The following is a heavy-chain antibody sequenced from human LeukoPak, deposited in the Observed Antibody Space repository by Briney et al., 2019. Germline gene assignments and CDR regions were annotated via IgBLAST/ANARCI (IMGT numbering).Heavy chain of an antibody. CDR1: GFTFSSYW. Sequence: GSLRLSCAASGFTFSSYWMHWVRQAPGKGLVWVSRINSDGSSTSYADSVKGRFTISRDNAKNTLYLQLSSLRAEDTSVYYCASDWGSGSPHWGQGTLVTVSS. V-gene: IGHV3-74*01. CDR2: INSDGSST. CDR3: ASDWGSGSPH. D-gene: IGHD3-10*01. J-gene: IGHJ4*02.